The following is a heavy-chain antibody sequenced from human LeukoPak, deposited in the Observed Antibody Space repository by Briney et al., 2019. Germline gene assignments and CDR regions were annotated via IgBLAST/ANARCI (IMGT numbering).Heavy chain of an antibody. CDR2: ISWNSGSI. D-gene: IGHD1-26*01. Sequence: GGSLRLSCAASGFSFDDYAMHWGRQAPGKGLEWVSGISWNSGSIGYADSVKGRFTISRDNAKNSLYLQMNSLRAEDTALYYCAKDVLAGASWRYFDYWGQGSLVTVSS. CDR3: AKDVLAGASWRYFDY. V-gene: IGHV3-9*01. J-gene: IGHJ4*02. CDR1: GFSFDDYA.